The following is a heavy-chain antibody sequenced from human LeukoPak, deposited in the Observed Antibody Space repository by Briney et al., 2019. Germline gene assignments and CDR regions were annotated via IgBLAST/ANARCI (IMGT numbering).Heavy chain of an antibody. D-gene: IGHD5-18*01. CDR3: ARGLRKLQLWLDGPSTQDTNYYYGMDV. J-gene: IGHJ6*02. Sequence: GASVKVSCKASGYTFTSYYMHWVRQAPGQGLEWMGIINPSGGSTSYAQKFQGRVTMTRDTSTSTVYMELRSLRSDDTAVYYCARGLRKLQLWLDGPSTQDTNYYYGMDVWGQGTTVTVSS. V-gene: IGHV1-46*01. CDR1: GYTFTSYY. CDR2: INPSGGST.